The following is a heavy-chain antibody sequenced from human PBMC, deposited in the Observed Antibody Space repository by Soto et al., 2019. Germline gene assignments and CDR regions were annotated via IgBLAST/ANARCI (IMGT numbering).Heavy chain of an antibody. CDR1: GFTFSSYS. CDR3: AREVARRGYFDY. V-gene: IGHV3-21*01. J-gene: IGHJ4*02. CDR2: ISSSSSYI. Sequence: GGSLRLSCAASGFTFSSYSMNWVRQAPGKGLEWVSSISSSSSYIYYADSVKGRFTISRDNAKNSLYLQMNSLRAEDTAVYYCAREVARRGYFDYWGQGTLVTVS.